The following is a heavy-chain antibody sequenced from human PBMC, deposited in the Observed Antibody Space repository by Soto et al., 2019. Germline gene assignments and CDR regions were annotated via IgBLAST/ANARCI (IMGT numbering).Heavy chain of an antibody. J-gene: IGHJ6*02. CDR3: ARVEGMVSRYSNYRSYYYGMDV. D-gene: IGHD4-4*01. V-gene: IGHV1-69*13. CDR2: VIPIFGTA. CDR1: GGTFSSYA. Sequence: ASVKVSCKASGGTFSSYAISWVRQAPGQGLEWMGGVIPIFGTANYAQKFQGRVTITADESTSTAYMELSSLRSEDTAVYYCARVEGMVSRYSNYRSYYYGMDVWGQGTTVTVSS.